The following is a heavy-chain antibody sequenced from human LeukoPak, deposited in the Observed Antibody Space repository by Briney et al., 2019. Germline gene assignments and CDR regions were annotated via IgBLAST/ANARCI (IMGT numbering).Heavy chain of an antibody. CDR2: ISYDGSNN. CDR1: GFTFSSYA. CDR3: ARVGWENWYYFDY. Sequence: PGRSLRLSCAASGFTFSSYAMRWVRQAPGKGLEWVAVISYDGSNNYYADSVKGRFTISRDNSKNTLYLQMNSLRAEDTAVYYCARVGWENWYYFDYWGQGTLVTVSS. J-gene: IGHJ4*02. D-gene: IGHD1-1*01. V-gene: IGHV3-30-3*01.